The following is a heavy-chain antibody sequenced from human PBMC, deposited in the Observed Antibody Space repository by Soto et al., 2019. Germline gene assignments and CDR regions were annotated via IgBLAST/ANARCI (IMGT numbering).Heavy chain of an antibody. D-gene: IGHD3-10*01. CDR1: GGSISSGGYY. V-gene: IGHV4-31*03. CDR3: ARVEYYGSGRLWTQAPEYYFDY. Sequence: PSETLSLTCTVSGGSISSGGYYWSWIRQHPGKGLEWIGYIYYSGSTYYNPSLKSRVTISVDTSKNQFSLKLSSVTAADTAVYYCARVEYYGSGRLWTQAPEYYFDYWGQGTLVTVSS. CDR2: IYYSGST. J-gene: IGHJ4*02.